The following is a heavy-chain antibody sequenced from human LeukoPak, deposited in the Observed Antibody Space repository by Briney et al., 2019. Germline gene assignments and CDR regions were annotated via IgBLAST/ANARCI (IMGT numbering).Heavy chain of an antibody. D-gene: IGHD3-10*01. V-gene: IGHV4-34*01. CDR3: ARVRGVRGVSYYYYGMDV. J-gene: IGHJ6*02. CDR2: INHSGST. CDR1: GGSSSGYY. Sequence: SETLSLTCAVYGGSSSGYYWSWIRQPPGKGLEWIGEINHSGSTNYNPSLKSRVTISVDTSKNQFSLKLSSVTAADTAVYYCARVRGVRGVSYYYYGMDVWGQGTTVTVSS.